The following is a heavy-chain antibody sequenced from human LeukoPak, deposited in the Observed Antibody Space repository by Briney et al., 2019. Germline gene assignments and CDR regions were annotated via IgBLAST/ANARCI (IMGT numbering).Heavy chain of an antibody. Sequence: LETLSLTCAVYGGSLTVYYWTWIRQPPGKGLEWIGDINHSGSTNLNPSFESRGTISVDTSKNQLSLRMNSVTAADTAVYFCARVVVVAPSALSKRNYYYNMDVWGKGTTIIVSS. D-gene: IGHD2-2*01. J-gene: IGHJ6*03. CDR3: ARVVVVAPSALSKRNYYYNMDV. CDR1: GGSLTVYY. CDR2: INHSGST. V-gene: IGHV4-34*01.